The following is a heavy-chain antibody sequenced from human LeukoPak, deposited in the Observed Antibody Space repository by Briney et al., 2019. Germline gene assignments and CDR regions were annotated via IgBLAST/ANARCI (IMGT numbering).Heavy chain of an antibody. V-gene: IGHV3-53*04. J-gene: IGHJ3*02. D-gene: IGHD5-12*01. CDR2: IHSGGST. CDR1: GFTVSSYF. CDR3: ARGGSSGNDYSSFDI. Sequence: GGSLRLSCAASGFTVSSYFMSWVRQAPGKGLEWVSVIHSGGSTLYADSVKGRFTISRRNSKNTLYLQVNSLRAEDTAVYFCARGGSSGNDYSSFDIWGQGTMVTVSS.